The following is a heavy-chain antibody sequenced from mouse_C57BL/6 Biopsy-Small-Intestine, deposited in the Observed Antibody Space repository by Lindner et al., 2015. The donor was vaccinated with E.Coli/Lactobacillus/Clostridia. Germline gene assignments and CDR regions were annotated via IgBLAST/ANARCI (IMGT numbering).Heavy chain of an antibody. CDR2: ISANNGNT. D-gene: IGHD1-1*01. CDR1: GYKFPNYG. V-gene: IGHV1S55*01. Sequence: SVKVSCKASGYKFPNYGISWVRQAPGQGLQWMGWISANNGNTDYAQSFRGRVVMTRDTSTATAFMELRSLRPDDTAVCYCARMGFYNNSRYYTPLGDFWGQGTLLIVSS. J-gene: IGHJ4*01. CDR3: ARMGFYNNSRYYTPLGDF.